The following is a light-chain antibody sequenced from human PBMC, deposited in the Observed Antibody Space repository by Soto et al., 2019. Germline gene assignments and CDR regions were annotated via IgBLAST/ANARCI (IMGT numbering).Light chain of an antibody. Sequence: DIQMTQSPSSLSASVRKKITNNCRASQSISSYLNWYQQKPGKAPKLLIYAASSLQSGVPSRFSGSGSGTDFTLTISSLQPEDFATYYCQQSYSTPRTFGQGTKV. CDR2: AAS. V-gene: IGKV1-39*01. CDR1: QSISSY. CDR3: QQSYSTPRT. J-gene: IGKJ1*01.